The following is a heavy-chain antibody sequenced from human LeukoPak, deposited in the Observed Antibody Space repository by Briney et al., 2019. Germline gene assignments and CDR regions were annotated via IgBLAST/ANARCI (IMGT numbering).Heavy chain of an antibody. D-gene: IGHD3-10*01. J-gene: IGHJ4*02. Sequence: GGSLRLSCAASGFTFNSYEMNWVRQAPGRGLEWVSVIYSGGSTYYADSVKGRLTISRDNSKNTLFLQMNSLRAGDTAVYYCARGTVTMVDYWGQGTLVTVSS. V-gene: IGHV3-66*01. CDR1: GFTFNSYE. CDR3: ARGTVTMVDY. CDR2: IYSGGST.